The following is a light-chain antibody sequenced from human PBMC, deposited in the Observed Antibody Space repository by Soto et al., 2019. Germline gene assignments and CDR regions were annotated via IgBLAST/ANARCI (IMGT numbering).Light chain of an antibody. J-gene: IGKJ4*01. CDR3: QQRSNWPPT. V-gene: IGKV3-11*01. Sequence: EIVLTQSPATLSLSPGERATLSCRASQSVSSYSAWYQQKPGQAPRLLIYDASNRATGIPARFSGSGSGTDFTLTISSLEPDDFAVYYCQQRSNWPPTFGDRTKVEIK. CDR2: DAS. CDR1: QSVSSY.